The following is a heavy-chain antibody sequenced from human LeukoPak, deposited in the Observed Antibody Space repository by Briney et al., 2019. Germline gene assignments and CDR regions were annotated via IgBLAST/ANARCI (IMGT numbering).Heavy chain of an antibody. CDR1: GGSLSGYY. J-gene: IGHJ6*03. V-gene: IGHV4-34*01. Sequence: SETLSLTCAVYGGSLSGYYWSWIRQPPGKALEWIGELKLSGSTNYNPSLKSRVTISVDTSKNQFSLKLSSVTAADTAVYYCARGIAVAAAYYYYFYIDVWGKGNTVTVSS. D-gene: IGHD6-19*01. CDR3: ARGIAVAAAYYYYFYIDV. CDR2: LKLSGST.